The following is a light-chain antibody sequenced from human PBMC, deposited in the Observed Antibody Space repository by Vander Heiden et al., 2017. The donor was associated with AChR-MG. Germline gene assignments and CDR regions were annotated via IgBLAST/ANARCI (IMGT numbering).Light chain of an antibody. V-gene: IGKV2-28*01. Sequence: DIVMTQSPLSLPVTPGEPASISCRSSQSLLHSNGYNYLDWYLQKPGQSPQLLIYLGSNRASGVPDRFSGSGSGTDFTLKISKEAEDVGVYYCMQALQTPGTFGQGTKVEIK. CDR3: MQALQTPGT. CDR2: LGS. CDR1: QSLLHSNGYNY. J-gene: IGKJ1*01.